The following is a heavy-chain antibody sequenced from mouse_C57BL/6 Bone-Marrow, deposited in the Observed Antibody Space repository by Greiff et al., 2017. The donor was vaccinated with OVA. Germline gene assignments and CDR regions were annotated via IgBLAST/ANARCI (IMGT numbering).Heavy chain of an antibody. D-gene: IGHD4-1*01. J-gene: IGHJ2*01. CDR3: TTPQTGTGDY. V-gene: IGHV14-4*01. Sequence: DVKLQESGAELVRPGASVKLSCTASGFNIKDDYMHWVKQRPEQGLEWIGWIDPENGDTEYASKFQGKATITADTSSNTAYLQLSSLTSEDTAVYYCTTPQTGTGDYWGQGTTLTVSS. CDR1: GFNIKDDY. CDR2: IDPENGDT.